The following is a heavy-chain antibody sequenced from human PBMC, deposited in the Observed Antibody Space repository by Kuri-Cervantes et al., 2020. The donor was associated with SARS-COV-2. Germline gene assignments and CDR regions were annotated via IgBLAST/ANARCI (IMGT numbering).Heavy chain of an antibody. D-gene: IGHD5-18*01. J-gene: IGHJ4*02. CDR3: ARLSRIQLWLPPDY. V-gene: IGHV3-21*04. CDR1: GFTFSSYS. Sequence: GGSLRLSCAASGFTFSSYSMNWVRQAPGKGLEWVSSISSSTSYIYYADSVKGRFTISRDNAKNSLYLQMNSLRAEDTAVYYCARLSRIQLWLPPDYWGQGTLVTVSS. CDR2: ISSSTSYI.